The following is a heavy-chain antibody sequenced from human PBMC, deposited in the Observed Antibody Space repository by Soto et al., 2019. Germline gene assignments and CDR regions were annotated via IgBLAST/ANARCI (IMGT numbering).Heavy chain of an antibody. CDR1: GYTFTGYY. J-gene: IGHJ6*02. V-gene: IGHV1-2*02. Sequence: ASVKVSCKASGYTFTGYYMHWVRQAPGQGLEWMGWINPNSGGTNYAQKFQGRVTMTRDTSISTAYMELSRLRSDDTAVYYCARDPRDSSGWEVYFYYYYGMDVWDQGTTVTVAS. CDR3: ARDPRDSSGWEVYFYYYYGMDV. CDR2: INPNSGGT. D-gene: IGHD6-19*01.